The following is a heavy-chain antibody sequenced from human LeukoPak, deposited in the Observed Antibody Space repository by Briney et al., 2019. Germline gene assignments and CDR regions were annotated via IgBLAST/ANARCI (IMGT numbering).Heavy chain of an antibody. CDR2: IYPADSDI. D-gene: IGHD2-15*01. V-gene: IGHV5-51*01. Sequence: GESLKISCKGSGYSINNYWIDWVRQMPGKGPEWMGIIYPADSDIRYSPSFQGQVTISADKSISTVYLQWSSLKASDTAMYYCARQEYCSGGSCYTWFDPWGQGTLVTVSS. CDR1: GYSINNYW. CDR3: ARQEYCSGGSCYTWFDP. J-gene: IGHJ5*02.